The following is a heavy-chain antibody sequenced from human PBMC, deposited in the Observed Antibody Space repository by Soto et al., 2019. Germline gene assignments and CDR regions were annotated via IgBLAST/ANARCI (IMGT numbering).Heavy chain of an antibody. J-gene: IGHJ1*01. CDR3: ASKGYRI. V-gene: IGHV4-39*01. CDR2: IYHTGET. Sequence: SETLSLTCIVSGGYISGSDYYWGWIRQSPGKGLEWIGSIYHTGETYYKSSLRSRLTISVDTSKNQFYLHLRSLTAADTAVYYCASKGYRIWGQGTQVTVSS. D-gene: IGHD3-16*02. CDR1: GGYISGSDYY.